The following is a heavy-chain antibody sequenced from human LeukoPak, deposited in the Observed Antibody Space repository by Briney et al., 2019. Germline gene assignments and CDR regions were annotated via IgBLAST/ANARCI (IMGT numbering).Heavy chain of an antibody. Sequence: SETLSLTCAVSGGSISSGGYSWSWIRQPPGKGLEWIGEINHSGSTNYNPSLKSRVTISVDTSKNQFSLKLNSVTAVDTAVYYCASRMYGSSGRYFHHWGQGTLVTVSS. CDR3: ASRMYGSSGRYFHH. CDR1: GGSISSGGYS. D-gene: IGHD6-13*01. CDR2: INHSGST. J-gene: IGHJ1*01. V-gene: IGHV4-30-2*01.